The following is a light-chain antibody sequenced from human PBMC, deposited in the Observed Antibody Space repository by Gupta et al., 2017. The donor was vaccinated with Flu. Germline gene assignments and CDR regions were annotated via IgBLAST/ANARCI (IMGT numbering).Light chain of an antibody. CDR1: QSISAW. CDR2: TAS. V-gene: IGKV1-5*03. CDR3: QHYSSFSRT. Sequence: PSSVSASVGDRVTIICRASQSISAWLAWYQQKPGKVPKLLIYTASTLETGVPSRFSGSGSGTEFTLTISSLQPDDFATYYCQHYSSFSRTFGQGTKVEIK. J-gene: IGKJ1*01.